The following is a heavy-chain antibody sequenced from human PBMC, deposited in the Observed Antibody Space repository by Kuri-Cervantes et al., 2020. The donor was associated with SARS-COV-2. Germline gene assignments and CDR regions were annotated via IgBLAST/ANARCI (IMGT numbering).Heavy chain of an antibody. J-gene: IGHJ6*02. Sequence: SETLSLTCTVSGGSISSYYWTWVRQPPGKGLEFIGYIYYNGNGYNPSLESRVTMSLDTSRNQFSLRLTSVTPADTAVYYCARGKFEYSSSHYYYYFYAMDVWGLGTTVTVSS. CDR1: GGSISSYY. CDR2: IYYNGN. V-gene: IGHV4-59*01. D-gene: IGHD6-6*01. CDR3: ARGKFEYSSSHYYYYFYAMDV.